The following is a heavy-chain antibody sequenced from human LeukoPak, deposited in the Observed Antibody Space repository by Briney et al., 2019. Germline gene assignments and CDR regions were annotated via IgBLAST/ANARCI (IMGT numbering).Heavy chain of an antibody. CDR3: ASLGDYDNYYGMDV. CDR1: GLTVSSNY. J-gene: IGHJ6*02. V-gene: IGHV3-53*01. CDR2: IYSGGST. Sequence: GGSLRLSCAASGLTVSSNYMSWVRQAPGKGLEWVSVIYSGGSTYYADSVKGRFTISRDNSKNTLYLQMNSLRAEDTAVYYCASLGDYDNYYGMDVWGQGTTVTVSS. D-gene: IGHD2-21*02.